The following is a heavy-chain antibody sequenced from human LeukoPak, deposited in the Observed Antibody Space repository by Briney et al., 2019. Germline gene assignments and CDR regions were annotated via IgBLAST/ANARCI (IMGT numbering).Heavy chain of an antibody. D-gene: IGHD2-2*01. Sequence: ASVKVSCKASGYTFTRYYMHWVRQAPGQGLEWMGWINPNSGGTNYAQKFQGRVTMTRDTSISTAYMELSRLRSDDTAVYYCARDWVVVVPAALHSYYYYYYMDVWGKGTTVTISS. V-gene: IGHV1-2*02. CDR2: INPNSGGT. CDR3: ARDWVVVVPAALHSYYYYYYMDV. CDR1: GYTFTRYY. J-gene: IGHJ6*03.